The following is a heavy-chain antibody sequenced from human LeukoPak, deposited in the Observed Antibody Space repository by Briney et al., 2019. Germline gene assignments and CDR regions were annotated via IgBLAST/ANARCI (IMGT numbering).Heavy chain of an antibody. V-gene: IGHV3-7*01. CDR2: IKEDGSEK. D-gene: IGHD3-22*01. J-gene: IGHJ4*02. Sequence: GGSLRLSCAASGFTFSTYWMSWVRQAPGKGLEWVANIKEDGSEKYYGGSVKGRFTVSRDNAKNSLYLQMNSLRAEDTAVYYCARDSSGYQWGQGTLVTVSS. CDR3: ARDSSGYQ. CDR1: GFTFSTYW.